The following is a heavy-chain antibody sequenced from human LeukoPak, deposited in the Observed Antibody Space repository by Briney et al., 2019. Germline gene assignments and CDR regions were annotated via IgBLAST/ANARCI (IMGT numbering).Heavy chain of an antibody. V-gene: IGHV3-30-3*01. Sequence: GRSLRLSCAASGFTFSIYAMHWVRQAPGKGLECMAVISHDGSNKYYADSAKGRFTISRDNAKNSLYLQMNSLRAEDTALYYCAKGLLWFGELWDYYGMDVWGQGTTVTVSS. D-gene: IGHD3-10*01. J-gene: IGHJ6*02. CDR3: AKGLLWFGELWDYYGMDV. CDR1: GFTFSIYA. CDR2: ISHDGSNK.